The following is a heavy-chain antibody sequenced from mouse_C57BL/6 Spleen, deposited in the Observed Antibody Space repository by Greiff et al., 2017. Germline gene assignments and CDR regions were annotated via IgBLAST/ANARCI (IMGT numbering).Heavy chain of an antibody. CDR3: AIWIYDGYYDYAMDY. CDR1: GYTFTSYW. J-gene: IGHJ4*01. Sequence: QVQLQQPGAELVKPGASVKVSCKASGYTFTSYWMHWVKQRPGQGLEWIGRIHPSDSDTNYNQKFKGKATLTVDKSSSTAYMQLSSLTSEDSEVYYCAIWIYDGYYDYAMDYGGKGTSVTVSS. V-gene: IGHV1-74*01. CDR2: IHPSDSDT. D-gene: IGHD2-3*01.